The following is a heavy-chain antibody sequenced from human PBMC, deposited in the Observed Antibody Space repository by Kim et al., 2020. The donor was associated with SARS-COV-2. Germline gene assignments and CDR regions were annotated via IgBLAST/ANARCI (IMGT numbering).Heavy chain of an antibody. CDR3: ARHGSYYDSSGYPRNDAFDI. CDR1: GYSFSSYW. J-gene: IGHJ3*02. CDR2: IDPGDSYT. D-gene: IGHD3-22*01. Sequence: GESLKISCKGSGYSFSSYWISWVRQMPGKGLEWMVRIDPGDSYTNYSPSFQGHVTISADKSISTAYLQWSSLKASDTAMYYCARHGSYYDSSGYPRNDAFDIWGQGTMVTVSS. V-gene: IGHV5-10-1*01.